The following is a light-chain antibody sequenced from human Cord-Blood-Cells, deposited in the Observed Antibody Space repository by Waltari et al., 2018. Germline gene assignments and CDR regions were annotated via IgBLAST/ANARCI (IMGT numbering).Light chain of an antibody. J-gene: IGLJ3*02. CDR3: CSYAGSWV. CDR2: EVS. Sequence: QSALTQPASVSGSPGQSITISCTGTSSDGGRYNLVSWYQQHPGKAPKHMIYEVSKRPSGVSNRLSGSKAGNTASRTISGLQAEDEADDYCCSYAGSWVFGGGTKLTVL. CDR1: SSDGGRYNL. V-gene: IGLV2-23*02.